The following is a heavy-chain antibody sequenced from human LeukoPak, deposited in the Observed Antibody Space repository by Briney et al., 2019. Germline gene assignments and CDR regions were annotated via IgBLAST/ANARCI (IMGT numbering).Heavy chain of an antibody. V-gene: IGHV3-21*01. J-gene: IGHJ4*02. CDR1: GFTFSNHN. CDR2: INSRSNYI. CDR3: ARDRVSVIPALDY. Sequence: GGSLRLSCEASGFTFSNHNMNWVRQAPGKGLEWVSSINSRSNYIYYADSVKGRFTISRDNAKESLYLQMNSLRAEDTALYFCARDRVSVIPALDYWGQGTLVIVSS. D-gene: IGHD2/OR15-2a*01.